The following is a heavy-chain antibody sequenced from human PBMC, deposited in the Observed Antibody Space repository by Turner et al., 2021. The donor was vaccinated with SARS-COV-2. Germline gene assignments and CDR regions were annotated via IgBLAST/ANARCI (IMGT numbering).Heavy chain of an antibody. CDR2: ISSSSSYI. Sequence: EVQLVESGGGLVKPGGSLRLSCAASGLPFSRYRMNWVRQAPGKGLEWVSSISSSSSYIYYADSVKGRFTISRDNAKNSLYLQMISLRAEDTAVYYCARGTYYDDSSVYSGTNWFDPWGQGTLVTVSS. V-gene: IGHV3-21*01. CDR1: GLPFSRYR. J-gene: IGHJ5*02. D-gene: IGHD3-22*01. CDR3: ARGTYYDDSSVYSGTNWFDP.